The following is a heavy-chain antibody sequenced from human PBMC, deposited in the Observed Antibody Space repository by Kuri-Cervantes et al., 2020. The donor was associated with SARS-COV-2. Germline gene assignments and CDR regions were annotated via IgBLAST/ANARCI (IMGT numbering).Heavy chain of an antibody. CDR2: IYYSGST. Sequence: SETLSLTCTVSGGSVGSGSYYWSWIRQPPGKGLEWIGYIYYSGSTNYNPSLKSRVTISVDTSKNQFSLKLSSVTAADTAVYYCARDGRIGLDVWGQGTTVTVSS. CDR1: GGSVGSGSYY. CDR3: ARDGRIGLDV. J-gene: IGHJ6*02. D-gene: IGHD2-15*01. V-gene: IGHV4-61*01.